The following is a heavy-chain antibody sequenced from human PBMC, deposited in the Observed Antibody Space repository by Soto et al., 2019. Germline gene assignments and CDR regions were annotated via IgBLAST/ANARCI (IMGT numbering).Heavy chain of an antibody. V-gene: IGHV1-69*12. CDR1: GVTFSSYA. J-gene: IGHJ6*02. Sequence: QVQLVQSGAEVKKPGSSVKVSCKASGVTFSSYAISWVRQAPGQGLEWMGGIIPIFGTANYAQKFQGRVTITADESTSTAYMELSSLRSEDTAVYYCARDDGCISTSCYGYYGMDVWGQGTTVTVSS. CDR2: IIPIFGTA. CDR3: ARDDGCISTSCYGYYGMDV. D-gene: IGHD2-2*01.